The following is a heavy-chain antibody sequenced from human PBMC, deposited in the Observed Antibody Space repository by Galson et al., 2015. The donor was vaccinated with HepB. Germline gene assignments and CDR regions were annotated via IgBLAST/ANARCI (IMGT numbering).Heavy chain of an antibody. J-gene: IGHJ4*02. CDR3: ARQPSVGTMVRGVTKLPDY. V-gene: IGHV5-51*01. D-gene: IGHD3-10*01. CDR2: IYPGDSDT. Sequence: QSGAEVKKPGESLKISCKGSGYSFTSYWIGWVRQMPGKGLEWMGIIYPGDSDTRYSPSFQGQVTISADKSISTAYLQWSSLKASDTAMYYCARQPSVGTMVRGVTKLPDYWGQGTLVTVSS. CDR1: GYSFTSYW.